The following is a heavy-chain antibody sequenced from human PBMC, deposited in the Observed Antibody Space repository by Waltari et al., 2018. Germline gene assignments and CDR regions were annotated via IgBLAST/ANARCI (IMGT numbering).Heavy chain of an antibody. D-gene: IGHD3-10*01. J-gene: IGHJ4*02. CDR1: GASFTDFS. V-gene: IGHV4-4*08. CDR3: ARSGILVRGGFDV. Sequence: QVQLQESGPRLLKPSETLSLTCSVSGASFTDFSWSWVRQSPGKGLEGIAYVYGTGVTKYRPSRRTRVTVPLDTAKSQLSLRLTSLTAADTAVYFCARSGILVRGGFDVWGQGVLVTVSS. CDR2: VYGTGVT.